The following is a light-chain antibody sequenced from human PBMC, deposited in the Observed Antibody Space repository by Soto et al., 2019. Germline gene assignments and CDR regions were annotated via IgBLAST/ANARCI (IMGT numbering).Light chain of an antibody. CDR3: SSYTSSSTRV. Sequence: QSALAQPASVSGSPGQSITISCTGTSSDVGAYNSVSWYQQHPGKAPKLMIYEVSNRPSGVSNHFSGSKSGNTASLTISGLQAEDEADYYCSSYTSSSTRVFGSGTRSPS. V-gene: IGLV2-14*01. J-gene: IGLJ1*01. CDR1: SSDVGAYNS. CDR2: EVS.